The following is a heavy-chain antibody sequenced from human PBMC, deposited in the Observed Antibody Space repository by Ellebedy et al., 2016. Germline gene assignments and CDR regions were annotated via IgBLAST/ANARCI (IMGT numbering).Heavy chain of an antibody. V-gene: IGHV3-53*01. CDR3: ARAHDFWSGGDEYYFDY. CDR1: GFTVSSNY. D-gene: IGHD3-3*01. J-gene: IGHJ4*02. Sequence: GESLKISXAASGFTVSSNYMSWVRQAPGKGLEWVSVISSGGSTYYADSVKGRFTISKDNSKNTLYLQMNSLRAEDTAVYYCARAHDFWSGGDEYYFDYWGQGTLVTVSS. CDR2: ISSGGST.